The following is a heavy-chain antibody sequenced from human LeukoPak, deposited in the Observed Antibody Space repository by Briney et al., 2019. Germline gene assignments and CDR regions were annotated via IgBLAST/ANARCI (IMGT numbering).Heavy chain of an antibody. V-gene: IGHV3-7*03. J-gene: IGHJ4*02. CDR2: IKQDGSEK. D-gene: IGHD3-10*01. CDR1: GFTFSSYW. Sequence: GGSLRLSCAASGFTFSSYWMSWVRQAPGKGLEWVANIKQDGSEKYYVDSVKGRFTISRDNAKNSLYLQMNSLRAEDTAVYYCARDLGITMVQDIGDYWGQGTLVTVSS. CDR3: ARDLGITMVQDIGDY.